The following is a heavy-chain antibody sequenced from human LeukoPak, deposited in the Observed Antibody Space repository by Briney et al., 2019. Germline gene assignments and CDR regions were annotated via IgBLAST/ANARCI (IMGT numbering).Heavy chain of an antibody. CDR3: ARADRIAVAGT. CDR2: VHYSGST. CDR1: GGSFSGYY. D-gene: IGHD6-19*01. V-gene: IGHV4-59*01. J-gene: IGHJ4*02. Sequence: PSETLPLTCAVYGGSFSGYYWSWIRQPPGKGLEWIGYVHYSGSTNYNPSLTSRVTISVDTSKNQISLKVNSVTAADTAVYYCARADRIAVAGTWGQGILVIVSS.